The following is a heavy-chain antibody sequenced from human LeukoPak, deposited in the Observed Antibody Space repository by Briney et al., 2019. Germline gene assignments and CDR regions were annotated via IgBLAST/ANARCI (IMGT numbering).Heavy chain of an antibody. CDR2: FSTRGII. D-gene: IGHD7-27*01. CDR3: ARDLDGDSFYFDN. V-gene: IGHV4-4*07. Sequence: SETLSLTCTVSGGPISGYYWSWIRQPAGKGLEWIGRFSTRGIINYNPSLKSRVTMSVDTSKNHFSLKLRSVTAADTAMYYCARDLDGDSFYFDNWGQGTLVTVSS. J-gene: IGHJ4*02. CDR1: GGPISGYY.